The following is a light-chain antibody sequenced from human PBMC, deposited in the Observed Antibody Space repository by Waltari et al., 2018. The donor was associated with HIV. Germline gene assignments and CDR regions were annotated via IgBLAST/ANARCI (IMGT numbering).Light chain of an antibody. CDR1: MSVLYEANSKNY. CDR3: QQFYKIPWT. V-gene: IGKV4-1*01. CDR2: WSS. J-gene: IGKJ1*01. Sequence: DIVMTQSPGFLSVAAGGRATIKCKAHMSVLYEANSKNYLAWYQQKPGQPPKLLLSWSSTRESGVSARFSGSGSGTDFTLTINNVESDDAAIYFCQQFYKIPWTFGQGTKVEI.